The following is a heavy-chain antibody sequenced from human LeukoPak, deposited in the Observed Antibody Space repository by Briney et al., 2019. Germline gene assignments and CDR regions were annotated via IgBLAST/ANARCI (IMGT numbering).Heavy chain of an antibody. CDR2: ISPSGGST. V-gene: IGHV1-46*01. CDR3: AKRGVEMATIYYMDV. CDR1: GYSFTSYY. D-gene: IGHD5-24*01. J-gene: IGHJ6*03. Sequence: ASVKVSCKASGYSFTSYYMHWVRQAPGQGLEYMGIISPSGGSTDYAQNFQGRVTMTRDMSTSTVYMEVSSLRSEDTAVYYCAKRGVEMATIYYMDVWGKGTAVT.